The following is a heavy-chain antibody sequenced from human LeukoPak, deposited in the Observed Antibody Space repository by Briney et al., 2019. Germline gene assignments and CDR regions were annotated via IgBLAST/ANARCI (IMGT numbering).Heavy chain of an antibody. CDR3: ARIGLDYGGNLKGIDY. Sequence: PSETLSLTCTVSGGSISSSSYYWGWIRQPPGKGLEWIGSIDYSGSTHYNSSLKSRVTISVDTSKNHFSLKLSSVTAADTAVYYCARIGLDYGGNLKGIDYWGQGTLVTVSS. D-gene: IGHD4-23*01. J-gene: IGHJ4*02. V-gene: IGHV4-39*02. CDR2: IDYSGST. CDR1: GGSISSSSYY.